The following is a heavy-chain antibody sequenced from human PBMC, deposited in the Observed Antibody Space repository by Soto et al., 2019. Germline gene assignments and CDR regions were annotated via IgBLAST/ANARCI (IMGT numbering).Heavy chain of an antibody. Sequence: ASVKVSCKTSGYTFTGYYIHWVRQAPGRGLEWMGWVNPNSGSANYAQKFQGRVTMTRDTSIRTVYMEMNRLKSDDTALYYCAKSAAFYYYGMDVWGQGTTVTV. CDR2: VNPNSGSA. D-gene: IGHD2-2*01. J-gene: IGHJ6*02. CDR1: GYTFTGYY. CDR3: AKSAAFYYYGMDV. V-gene: IGHV1-2*02.